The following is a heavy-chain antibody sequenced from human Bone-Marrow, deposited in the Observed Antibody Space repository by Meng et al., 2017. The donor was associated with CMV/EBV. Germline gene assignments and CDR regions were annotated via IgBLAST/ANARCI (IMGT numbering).Heavy chain of an antibody. CDR3: AKVSGSGSYPFYFDY. CDR1: GFTFSSYA. J-gene: IGHJ4*02. V-gene: IGHV3-23*01. CDR2: ISGSGGST. Sequence: SGFTFSSYAMSWVRQAPGKGLEWVSAISGSGGSTYYADSVKGRFTISRDNSKNTLYLQMNSLRAEDTAVYYCAKVSGSGSYPFYFDYWGQGTLVTVSS. D-gene: IGHD3-10*01.